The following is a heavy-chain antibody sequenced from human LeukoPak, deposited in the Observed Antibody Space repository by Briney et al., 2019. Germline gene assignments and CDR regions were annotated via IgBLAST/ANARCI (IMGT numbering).Heavy chain of an antibody. D-gene: IGHD2-15*01. CDR2: ISAYNGNT. J-gene: IGHJ5*02. Sequence: ASVKVSCKASGYTFTSYDINWVRQATGQGLEWMGWISAYNGNTNYAQKLQGRVTMTTDTSTSTAYMELRSLRSDDTAVYYCATARLYCSGGSCYPNWFDPWGQGTLVTVSS. CDR3: ATARLYCSGGSCYPNWFDP. CDR1: GYTFTSYD. V-gene: IGHV1-18*01.